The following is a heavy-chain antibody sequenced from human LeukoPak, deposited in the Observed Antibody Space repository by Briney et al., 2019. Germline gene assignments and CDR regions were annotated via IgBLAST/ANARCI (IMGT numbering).Heavy chain of an antibody. Sequence: GGSLRLSCAASGFTFSSYSMSLVRQSSGKGLEWVATIKEDGRKKYYVDSVKGRFTISRDNTKNSLYLQMNSLRDEDTAVYYCARVVAGYWGQGTLVTVSS. CDR3: ARVVAGY. CDR2: IKEDGRKK. D-gene: IGHD6-19*01. J-gene: IGHJ4*02. CDR1: GFTFSSYS. V-gene: IGHV3-7*03.